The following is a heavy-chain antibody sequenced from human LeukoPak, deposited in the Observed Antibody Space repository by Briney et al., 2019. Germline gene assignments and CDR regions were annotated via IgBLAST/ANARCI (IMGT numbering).Heavy chain of an antibody. CDR3: ARGGNSSWDY. CDR2: INHSGST. CDR1: GGSFSGYY. D-gene: IGHD6-6*01. V-gene: IGHV4-34*01. J-gene: IGHJ4*02. Sequence: SETLSLTCAVYGGSFSGYYWSWIRQPPGKGLEWIGEINHSGSTNYNSSLKSRVTISVDTSKNQFSLKLSSVTAADTAVYYCARGGNSSWDYWGQGALVTVSS.